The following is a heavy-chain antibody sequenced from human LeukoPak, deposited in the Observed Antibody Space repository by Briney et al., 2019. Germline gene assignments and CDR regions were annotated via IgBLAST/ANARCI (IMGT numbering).Heavy chain of an antibody. Sequence: SETLSLTCTGSGGSISPYYWSWIRQPPGKGLEWIGYLDSSGSANDNTSLKSRVTISVDTSKNQFSLKLSSVTAADTAVYYCARMGGYSGYATHWGQGTLVTVPS. CDR2: LDSSGSA. J-gene: IGHJ4*02. CDR3: ARMGGYSGYATH. V-gene: IGHV4-59*08. CDR1: GGSISPYY. D-gene: IGHD5-12*01.